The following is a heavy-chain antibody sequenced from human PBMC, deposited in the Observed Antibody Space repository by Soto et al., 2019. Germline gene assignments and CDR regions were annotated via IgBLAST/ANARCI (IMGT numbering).Heavy chain of an antibody. CDR1: GGTFSSYT. Sequence: QVQLVQSGAEVKKPGSSVTVSCKASGGTFSSYTISWVRQAPGQGLEWMGGIIPIFGTANYAQKFQGRVTITADESTRTAYMELRSLRSEDPAVYYRARGNPRWRQLGYFDLWGRGTLVTVSS. D-gene: IGHD5-12*01. CDR3: ARGNPRWRQLGYFDL. CDR2: IIPIFGTA. V-gene: IGHV1-69*12. J-gene: IGHJ2*01.